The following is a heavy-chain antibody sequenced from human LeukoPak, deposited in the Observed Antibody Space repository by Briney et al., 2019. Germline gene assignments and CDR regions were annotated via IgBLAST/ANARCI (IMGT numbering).Heavy chain of an antibody. V-gene: IGHV1-69*13. CDR1: GGTFSSYA. D-gene: IGHD5-24*01. J-gene: IGHJ4*02. CDR2: IIPIFGTA. CDR3: ARARWLQQNYFDY. Sequence: SVKVSCKTSGGTFSSYAISWVRQAPGQGLEWMGGIIPIFGTANYAQKFQGRVTITADESTSTAYMELSSLRSEDTAVYYCARARWLQQNYFDYWGQGTLVTVSS.